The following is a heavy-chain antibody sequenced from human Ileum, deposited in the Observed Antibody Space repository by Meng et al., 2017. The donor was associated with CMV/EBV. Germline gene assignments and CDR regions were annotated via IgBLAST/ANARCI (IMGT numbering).Heavy chain of an antibody. CDR3: ARDRYYDFWSGYPAQGAFDY. CDR1: GFTFSSYS. J-gene: IGHJ4*02. Sequence: GGSLRLSCAASGFTFSSYSMNWVRQAPGKGLEWVSYISSSSSTIYYAESVKGRFTIYRDNAKNSLYLQMNSLRAEDTAVYYCARDRYYDFWSGYPAQGAFDYWGKGNLVTVSS. CDR2: ISSSSSTI. D-gene: IGHD3-3*01. V-gene: IGHV3-48*04.